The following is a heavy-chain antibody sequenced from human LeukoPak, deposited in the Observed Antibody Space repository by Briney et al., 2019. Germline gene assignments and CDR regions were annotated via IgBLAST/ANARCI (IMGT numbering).Heavy chain of an antibody. J-gene: IGHJ4*02. CDR3: ARGDIYYGSGSYYNDFDY. V-gene: IGHV4-34*01. Sequence: SETLSLTCAVYGGSFSGYYWSWIRQPPGKGLEWIGEINHSGSTNYNPSLKSRVTISVDTSKNQFSLKLSSVTAADTAVYYCARGDIYYGSGSYYNDFDYWGQGTLVTVSS. CDR1: GGSFSGYY. D-gene: IGHD3-10*01. CDR2: INHSGST.